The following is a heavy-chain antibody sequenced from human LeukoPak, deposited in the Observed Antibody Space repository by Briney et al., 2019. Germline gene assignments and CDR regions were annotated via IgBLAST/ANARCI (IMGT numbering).Heavy chain of an antibody. J-gene: IGHJ4*02. CDR1: GFTFSPYT. V-gene: IGHV3-21*01. Sequence: SGGSLRLSCAASGFTFSPYTMNWVRQAPGKGLEWVSSISSSSNYIFYGDSVRGRFTISRDNAKKSLYLQMNRLRAEDTAVYYCARGPELRHYDYWGQGTLVTVSS. D-gene: IGHD1-7*01. CDR3: ARGPELRHYDY. CDR2: ISSSSNYI.